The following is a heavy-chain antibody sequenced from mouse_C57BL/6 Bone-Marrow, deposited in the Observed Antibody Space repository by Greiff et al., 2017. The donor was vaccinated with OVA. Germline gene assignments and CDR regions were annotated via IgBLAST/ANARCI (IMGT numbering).Heavy chain of an antibody. CDR3: ARQGDYSNPWFAY. Sequence: EVHLVESGGDLVKPGGSLKLSCAASGFTFSSYGMSWVRQTPDKRLEWVATISSGGSYTYYPDRVKGRFTISIDNAKNTLYLQMSSLKSEDTAMYYCARQGDYSNPWFAYWGQGTLVTVSA. J-gene: IGHJ3*01. D-gene: IGHD2-5*01. CDR2: ISSGGSYT. CDR1: GFTFSSYG. V-gene: IGHV5-6*01.